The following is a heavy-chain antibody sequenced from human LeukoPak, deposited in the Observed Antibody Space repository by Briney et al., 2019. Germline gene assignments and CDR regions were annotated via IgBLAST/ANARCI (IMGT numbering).Heavy chain of an antibody. CDR1: GFTFSSYT. Sequence: GGSLRLSCSVSGFTFSSYTMHWVRQAPGKGLEYVSSININGGRTYYADSVKGRFTISRDNSKNMLYLHMSSLRAEDTAVYYCVKDKWIDHWGQGTLVTVSS. CDR3: VKDKWIDH. J-gene: IGHJ4*02. V-gene: IGHV3-64D*09. D-gene: IGHD2-8*01. CDR2: ININGGRT.